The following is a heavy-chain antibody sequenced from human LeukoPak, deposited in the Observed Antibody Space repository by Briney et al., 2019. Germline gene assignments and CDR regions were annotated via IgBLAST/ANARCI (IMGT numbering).Heavy chain of an antibody. Sequence: ASVKVSCKASGYTFTSYGISWVRQAPGQGLEWMGWISAYNGNTNYAQKLQGRVTMTRDTSTSTAYMELSSLRSEDTAVYYCARGSMGVVVTFDYWGQGTLVTVSS. CDR1: GYTFTSYG. J-gene: IGHJ4*02. V-gene: IGHV1-18*01. CDR2: ISAYNGNT. D-gene: IGHD2-21*02. CDR3: ARGSMGVVVTFDY.